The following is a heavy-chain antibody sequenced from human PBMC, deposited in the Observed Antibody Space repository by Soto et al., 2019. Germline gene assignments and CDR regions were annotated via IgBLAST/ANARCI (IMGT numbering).Heavy chain of an antibody. CDR2: INHSGST. V-gene: IGHV4-34*01. Sequence: PSETLSLTGAGYGGSFSGYYWSWIRQPPGKGLEWIGEINHSGSTNYNPSLKSRVTISVDTSKNQFSLKLSSVTAADTAVYYCARDKITGLFDYWGQGTLVTVSS. D-gene: IGHD2-8*02. CDR3: ARDKITGLFDY. J-gene: IGHJ4*02. CDR1: GGSFSGYY.